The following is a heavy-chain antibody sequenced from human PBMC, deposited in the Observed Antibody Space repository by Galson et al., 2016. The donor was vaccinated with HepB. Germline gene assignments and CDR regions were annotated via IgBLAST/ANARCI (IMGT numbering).Heavy chain of an antibody. D-gene: IGHD3-10*01. Sequence: SVKVSCKASGYTFSNYGISWVRQAPGQGLEWMGWSSTYNDKTNYAQKFKGRVTMTTATSTSTAYMELRSLRSDDTALYYCAREFAADAFDIWGQGTMVTVSS. CDR2: SSTYNDKT. V-gene: IGHV1-18*01. CDR1: GYTFSNYG. CDR3: AREFAADAFDI. J-gene: IGHJ3*02.